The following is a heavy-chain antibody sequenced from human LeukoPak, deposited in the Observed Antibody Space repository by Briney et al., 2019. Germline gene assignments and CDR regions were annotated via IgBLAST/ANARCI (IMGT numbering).Heavy chain of an antibody. V-gene: IGHV4-4*07. CDR1: GGSISSYY. CDR3: ARGGSYYYDSSGYYQAKGFDY. J-gene: IGHJ4*02. CDR2: IYTSGST. Sequence: SETLSLTCTVSGGSISSYYWSWIRQPAGKGLEWIGRIYTSGSTNYNPSPKSRVTMSVDTSKNQFSLKLSSVTAADTAVYYCARGGSYYYDSSGYYQAKGFDYWGQGTLVTVSS. D-gene: IGHD3-22*01.